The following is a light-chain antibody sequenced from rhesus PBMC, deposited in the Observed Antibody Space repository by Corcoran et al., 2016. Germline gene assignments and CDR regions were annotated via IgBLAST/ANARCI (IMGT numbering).Light chain of an antibody. CDR3: QQQDNAPFT. J-gene: IGKJ3*01. CDR1: QGISNW. Sequence: DIQMTQSPSSLSASVGDRVTITRIPSQGISNWLVLYQQNTGKAPKRLIYKASNLETGVQSRFSGSGSGTDFTLTISSLRPGSIATYYCQQQDNAPFTYGPGAKLDI. CDR2: KAS. V-gene: IGKV1-69*01.